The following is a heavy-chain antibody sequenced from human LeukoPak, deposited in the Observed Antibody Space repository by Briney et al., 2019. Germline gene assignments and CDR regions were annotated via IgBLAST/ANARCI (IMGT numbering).Heavy chain of an antibody. V-gene: IGHV4-39*01. Sequence: PSETLSLTCAVSGGSIRSSGYYWGWIRQPPGKGREWIGSIYYSGSTYYNPSLKSRVTISIDTSKNQFSLKLSSVTAADTAVYYCARGVAVITATHYYYDYWGQGSLVTVSS. J-gene: IGHJ4*02. CDR3: ARGVAVITATHYYYDY. D-gene: IGHD2-15*01. CDR1: GGSIRSSGYY. CDR2: IYYSGST.